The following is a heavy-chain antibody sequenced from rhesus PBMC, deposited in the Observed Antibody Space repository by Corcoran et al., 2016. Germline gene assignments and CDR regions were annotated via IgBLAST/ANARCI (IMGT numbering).Heavy chain of an antibody. CDR1: GGSISSSYW. CDR2: SSGNSGSN. V-gene: IGHV4S19*01. Sequence: QVQLQESGPGLVKPSETLSLTCAVSGGSISSSYWWSWIRQPPGKGLEWIGYSSGNSGSNNSSPSLKSRITISKDTSKNQFSLKLSSVTAADTAVYYCARDSPYYSGSYYYLYGLDFWGQGVVVTVSS. CDR3: ARDSPYYSGSYYYLYGLDF. J-gene: IGHJ6*01. D-gene: IGHD3-16*01.